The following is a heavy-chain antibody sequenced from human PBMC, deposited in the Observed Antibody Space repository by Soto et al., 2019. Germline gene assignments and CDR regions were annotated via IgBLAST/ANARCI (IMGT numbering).Heavy chain of an antibody. CDR1: GYTFTSYD. CDR3: ARGPPNWGFDY. CDR2: MSSNSGHT. Sequence: QVQLVQSGAEVKEPGASVKVSCKASGYTFTSYDFNWVRQATGQGPEWMGWMSSNSGHTGYAQKFQSXVTTTXXTSISTAYMELSSLRSEDTAVYYCARGPPNWGFDYWGQGVLVTVSS. V-gene: IGHV1-8*01. D-gene: IGHD7-27*01. J-gene: IGHJ4*02.